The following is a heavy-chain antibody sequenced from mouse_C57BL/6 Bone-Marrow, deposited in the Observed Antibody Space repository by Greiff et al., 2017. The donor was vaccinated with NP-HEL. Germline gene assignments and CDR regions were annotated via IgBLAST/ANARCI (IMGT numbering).Heavy chain of an antibody. J-gene: IGHJ1*03. CDR1: GYTFTDYN. Sequence: EVQLQQSGPELVKPGASVKMSCKASGYTFTDYNMHWVKQSHGKSLEWIGYINPNNGGTSYNQKFKGKATLTVNTSASTAYMELRSLTSEDSAVYYCARRGYGSLYWYFDVWGTGTTVTVSS. D-gene: IGHD1-1*01. V-gene: IGHV1-22*01. CDR2: INPNNGGT. CDR3: ARRGYGSLYWYFDV.